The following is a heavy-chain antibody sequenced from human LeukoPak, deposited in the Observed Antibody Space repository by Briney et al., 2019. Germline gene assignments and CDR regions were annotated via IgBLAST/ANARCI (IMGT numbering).Heavy chain of an antibody. V-gene: IGHV1-2*02. D-gene: IGHD3-10*01. CDR2: INPNSGGT. CDR1: GGTFSSYA. Sequence: ASVKVSCKASGGTFSSYAISWVRQAPGQGLEWMGWINPNSGGTNHAQKFQGRVTMTRDTSISTAYMELSRLRSDDTAVYYCARDFSGFWYFDLWGRGTLVTVSS. J-gene: IGHJ2*01. CDR3: ARDFSGFWYFDL.